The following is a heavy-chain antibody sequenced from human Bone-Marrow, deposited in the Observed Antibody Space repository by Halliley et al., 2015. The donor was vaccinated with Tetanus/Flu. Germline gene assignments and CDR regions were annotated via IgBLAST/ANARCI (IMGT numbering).Heavy chain of an antibody. CDR3: AKDSLSVTPGFGYNDGMDL. D-gene: IGHD5-18*01. V-gene: IGHV3-23*01. CDR2: ITGSGGGT. Sequence: SLRLSCVPSGFTFHLYAMHWVRQAPGKGLEWVSGITGSGGGTYYADSVKGRFAISRDNSKNTLSLQMISLRADDTAIYYCAKDSLSVTPGFGYNDGMDLWGQGPTVTVSS. J-gene: IGHJ6*02. CDR1: GFTFHLYA.